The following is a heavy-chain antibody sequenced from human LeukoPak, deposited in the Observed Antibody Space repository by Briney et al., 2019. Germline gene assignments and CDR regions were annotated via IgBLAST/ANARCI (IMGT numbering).Heavy chain of an antibody. J-gene: IGHJ4*02. V-gene: IGHV1-69*01. CDR1: GGTFSSYA. CDR2: IIPIFGTA. Sequence: SVTVSCKASGGTFSSYAISWVRQAPGQGLEWMGGIIPIFGTANYAQKFQGRVTITADESTSTAYMELSSLRSEDTAVYYCAREQTNGGVIVIPLFDYWGQGTLVTVSS. CDR3: AREQTNGGVIVIPLFDY. D-gene: IGHD3-16*02.